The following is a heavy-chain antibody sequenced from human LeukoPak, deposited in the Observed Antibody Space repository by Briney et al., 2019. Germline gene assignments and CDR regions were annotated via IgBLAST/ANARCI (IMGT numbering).Heavy chain of an antibody. CDR3: TRARYCSGGSCFAEY. J-gene: IGHJ4*02. CDR2: IYPGDSDT. V-gene: IGHV5-51*01. CDR1: GYSFTNYW. D-gene: IGHD2-15*01. Sequence: GESLKISCKGSGYSFTNYWIAWVRQMPGKGLEWMGIIYPGDSDTRYSPSFQGQVTISADKSSSTAYLQWSSLKASDTAMYYCTRARYCSGGSCFAEYWGQGTLVTVSS.